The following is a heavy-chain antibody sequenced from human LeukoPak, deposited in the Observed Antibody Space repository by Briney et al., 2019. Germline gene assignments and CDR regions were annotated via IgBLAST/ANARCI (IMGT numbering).Heavy chain of an antibody. CDR1: GYTFTGYY. CDR3: ARSASSGYFAYYFDY. Sequence: GASVKVSCKASGYTFTGYYMHWVRQAPGQGLEWMGWINPNSGGTNYAQKFQGRVTMTTDTSTSTAYMELRSLRSDDTAVYYCARSASSGYFAYYFDYWGQGTLVTVSS. CDR2: INPNSGGT. J-gene: IGHJ4*02. V-gene: IGHV1-2*02. D-gene: IGHD3-22*01.